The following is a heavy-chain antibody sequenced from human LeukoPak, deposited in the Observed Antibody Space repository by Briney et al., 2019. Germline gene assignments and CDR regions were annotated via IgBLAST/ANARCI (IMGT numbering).Heavy chain of an antibody. J-gene: IGHJ4*02. CDR3: ATESPSYCGGDCYLS. D-gene: IGHD2-21*01. CDR2: ISSSSSTI. V-gene: IGHV3-48*01. CDR1: GFTFSSYS. Sequence: GGSLRLSCAASGFTFSSYSMNWVRQALGKGLEWVSYISSSSSTIYYADSVKGRFTISRDNAKNSLYLQMNSLRAEDTAVYYCATESPSYCGGDCYLSWGQGTLVTVSS.